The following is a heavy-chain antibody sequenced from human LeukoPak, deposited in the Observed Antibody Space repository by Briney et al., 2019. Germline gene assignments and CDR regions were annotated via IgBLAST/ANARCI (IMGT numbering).Heavy chain of an antibody. CDR3: ARAYGGHYYYYGMDV. CDR2: IIPILGIA. V-gene: IGHV1-69*04. CDR1: NSTFSG. J-gene: IGHJ6*02. Sequence: GASVKVSCKASNSTFSGMSWVRQAPGQGLEWMGRIIPILGIANYAQKFQGRVTITADKSTSTAYMELSSLRSEDTAVYYCARAYGGHYYYYGMDVWGQGTTVTVSS. D-gene: IGHD4-23*01.